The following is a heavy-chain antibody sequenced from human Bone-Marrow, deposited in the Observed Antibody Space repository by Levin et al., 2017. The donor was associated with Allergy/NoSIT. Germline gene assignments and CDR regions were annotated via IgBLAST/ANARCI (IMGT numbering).Heavy chain of an antibody. J-gene: IGHJ5*02. V-gene: IGHV1-2*06. CDR2: INPNSGGT. CDR1: GYTFTGYY. CDR3: ARYPDTIVVVPAAIRPPGRAPLGWFDP. D-gene: IGHD2-2*01. Sequence: ASVKVSCKASGYTFTGYYMHWVRQAPGQGLEWMGRINPNSGGTNYAQKFQGRVTMTRDTSISTAYMELSRLRSDDTAVYYCARYPDTIVVVPAAIRPPGRAPLGWFDPWGQGTLVTVSS.